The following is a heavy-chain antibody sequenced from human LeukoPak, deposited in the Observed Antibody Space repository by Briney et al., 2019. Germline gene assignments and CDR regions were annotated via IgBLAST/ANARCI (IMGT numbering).Heavy chain of an antibody. CDR1: GFRFGDYA. Sequence: GGSLRLSCAASGFRFGDYAMHWVRQVPGKGLEWVALISWDVGSTYYGDSVKGRFAISRGNSKNSLYLQMNSLRTEDTAFYYCAKGLAVAGVTSVAEYFHHWGQGTLVTVSS. CDR2: ISWDVGST. D-gene: IGHD6-19*01. V-gene: IGHV3-43D*03. CDR3: AKGLAVAGVTSVAEYFHH. J-gene: IGHJ1*01.